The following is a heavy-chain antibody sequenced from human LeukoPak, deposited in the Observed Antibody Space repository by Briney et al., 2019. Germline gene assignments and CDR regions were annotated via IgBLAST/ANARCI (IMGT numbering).Heavy chain of an antibody. J-gene: IGHJ5*02. Sequence: GASVKVSCKASGYTFTSYGISWVRQAPGQGLEWMGIINPSGGSTSYAQKFQGRVTMTRDTSTSTVYMELSSLRSEDTAVYYCARDFGPVVVPAAIYNWFDPWGQGTLVTVSS. CDR2: INPSGGST. D-gene: IGHD2-2*02. CDR1: GYTFTSYG. CDR3: ARDFGPVVVPAAIYNWFDP. V-gene: IGHV1-46*01.